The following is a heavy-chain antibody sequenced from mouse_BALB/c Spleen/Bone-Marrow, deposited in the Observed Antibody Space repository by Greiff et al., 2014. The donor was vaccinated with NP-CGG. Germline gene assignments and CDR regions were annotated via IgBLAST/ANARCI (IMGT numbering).Heavy chain of an antibody. CDR1: GFTFTDYY. CDR3: ARAGDGGPREAMDY. D-gene: IGHD1-1*02. Sequence: QVQLKESGAELARPGASVKLSCTASGFTFTDYYINWVKQRTGQGLEWIGEIYPGSGNTYYSEKFQGKATLTADKASSTAYLQLSSRTSEDSAAYFCARAGDGGPREAMDYWGQGTSVTVSA. V-gene: IGHV1-77*01. CDR2: IYPGSGNT. J-gene: IGHJ4*01.